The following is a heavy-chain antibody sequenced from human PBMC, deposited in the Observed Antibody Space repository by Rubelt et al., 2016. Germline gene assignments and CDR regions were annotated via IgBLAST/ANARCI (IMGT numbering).Heavy chain of an antibody. V-gene: IGHV1-3*01. CDR3: AREYSSTWYDGMDV. J-gene: IGHJ6*02. CDR2: INAGDGNK. D-gene: IGHD6-13*01. Sequence: QVQLVQSGAEVKKPGASVKVSCRASGYSFTSYAMHWVRQAPGQRLEWMGWINAGDGNKKYSQNFQGRVAITRDTSASTGYMELSSLRSEDTAVYYCAREYSSTWYDGMDVWGQGTTVTVSS. CDR1: GYSFTSYA.